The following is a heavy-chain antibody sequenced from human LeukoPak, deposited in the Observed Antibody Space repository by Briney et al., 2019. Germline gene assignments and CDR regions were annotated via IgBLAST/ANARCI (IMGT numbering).Heavy chain of an antibody. D-gene: IGHD1-26*01. V-gene: IGHV4-38-2*02. CDR2: IYHSGRT. J-gene: IGHJ4*02. CDR1: GYSISSGYY. CDR3: ARGKKDSGSYYPHPFDY. Sequence: KPSETLSLTCTVSGYSISSGYYWGWIRQPPGKGLEWIGSIYHSGRTFYNPSLKSRVTISVDTSKNQFSLKLTSVTAADTAVYYCARGKKDSGSYYPHPFDYWGQGTLVTVSS.